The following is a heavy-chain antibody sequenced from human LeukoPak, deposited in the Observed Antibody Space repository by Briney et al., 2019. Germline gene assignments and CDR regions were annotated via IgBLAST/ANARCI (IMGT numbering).Heavy chain of an antibody. D-gene: IGHD3-22*01. CDR3: ARVRENDYYDSSGLDY. CDR1: GFTFSSYS. CDR2: ISSSSSYI. J-gene: IGHJ4*02. Sequence: PGGSLRLSCAASGFTFSSYSMNWVRQAPGKGLEWVSSISSSSSYIYYADSVKGRFTISRDNAKNSLYLQMNSLRAEDTAVYYCARVRENDYYDSSGLDYWGQGTLVTVSS. V-gene: IGHV3-21*01.